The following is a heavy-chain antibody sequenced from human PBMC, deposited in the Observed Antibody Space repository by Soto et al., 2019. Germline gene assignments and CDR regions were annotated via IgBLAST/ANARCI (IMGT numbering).Heavy chain of an antibody. CDR1: GGSISSSSYY. V-gene: IGHV4-39*01. CDR3: GRKKGRTYYVFGRGSPPLMAV. Sequence: SETLSLTCTVSGGSISSSSYYWGWIRQPPGKGLEWIGSIYYSGSTYYNPSLKSRVTISVDTSKNQFSLKLSSVTAADTAVYYWGRKKGRTYYVFGRGSPPLMAVWGKGPTAPVSS. J-gene: IGHJ6*04. D-gene: IGHD3-3*01. CDR2: IYYSGST.